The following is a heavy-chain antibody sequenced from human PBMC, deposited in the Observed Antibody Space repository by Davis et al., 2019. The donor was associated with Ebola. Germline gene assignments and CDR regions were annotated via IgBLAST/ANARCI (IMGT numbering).Heavy chain of an antibody. J-gene: IGHJ4*02. CDR3: ARWTTVVIDY. Sequence: GESLKISCAASGFTFTSYAMDWVRQAPGKGLEWVSVIYSGGSTYYADSVKGRFTISRDNSKNTLYLQMNSLRAEDTAVYYCARWTTVVIDYWGQGTLVTVSS. CDR2: IYSGGST. CDR1: GFTFTSYA. D-gene: IGHD4-23*01. V-gene: IGHV3-53*01.